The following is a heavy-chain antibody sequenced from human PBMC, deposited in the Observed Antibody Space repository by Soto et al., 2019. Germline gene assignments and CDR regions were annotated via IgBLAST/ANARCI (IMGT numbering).Heavy chain of an antibody. CDR1: GFTFRSYW. D-gene: IGHD4-17*01. CDR3: AREEGATVANNWFDS. CDR2: IRPEGNEK. Sequence: EVQVVESGGGLVQPGESLRVSCVGSGFTFRSYWMSWLRQAPGKGLEWVANIRPEGNEKYYVDSVKGRFIISRDNAKNSVFLQMNSLRVEDTAVYFCAREEGATVANNWFDSWGQGTLVTVSS. V-gene: IGHV3-7*03. J-gene: IGHJ5*01.